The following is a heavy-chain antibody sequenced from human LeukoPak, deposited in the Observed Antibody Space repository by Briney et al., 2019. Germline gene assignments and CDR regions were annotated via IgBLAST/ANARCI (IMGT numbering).Heavy chain of an antibody. V-gene: IGHV3-74*01. CDR1: GFTFSSYW. D-gene: IGHD3-22*01. Sequence: GGSLRLSCAASGFTFSSYWMHWVRQAPGKGLVWVSRINSDGSSTSYAYSVKGRFTISRDNAKNTLYLQMNSLRAEDTAVYYCARPKYYYDSSGYYNWYFDLWGRGTLVTVSS. J-gene: IGHJ2*01. CDR3: ARPKYYYDSSGYYNWYFDL. CDR2: INSDGSST.